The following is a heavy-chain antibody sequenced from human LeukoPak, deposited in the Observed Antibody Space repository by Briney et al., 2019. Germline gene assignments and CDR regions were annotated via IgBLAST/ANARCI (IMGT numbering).Heavy chain of an antibody. CDR2: IYFSGST. CDR3: ARDQGDSSGGIIDY. V-gene: IGHV4-59*01. J-gene: IGHJ4*02. D-gene: IGHD3-22*01. CDR1: GGSISSYY. Sequence: SETLSLTCTVSGGSISSYYWSWIRQPPGRGLEWIGYIYFSGSTSYNPSLQSRVTISVGTSKNQFSLNLRSVTAADTAVYYCARDQGDSSGGIIDYWGQGTLVTVSS.